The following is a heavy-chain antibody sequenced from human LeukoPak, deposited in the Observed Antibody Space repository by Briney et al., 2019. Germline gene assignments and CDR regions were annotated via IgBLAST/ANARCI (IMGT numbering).Heavy chain of an antibody. CDR1: GFTFSSYA. CDR3: ARDYFYCGGDCFVDD. Sequence: KPGGSLRLSCAGSGFTFSSYAMSWVRQAPGKGLEWVSSISSGGKYIYDADSVKGRFTVSRDNAKNSLYLQMNSLRAEDTAVYYCARDYFYCGGDCFVDDWGQGTLVTVSS. CDR2: ISSGGKYI. D-gene: IGHD2-21*02. V-gene: IGHV3-21*01. J-gene: IGHJ4*02.